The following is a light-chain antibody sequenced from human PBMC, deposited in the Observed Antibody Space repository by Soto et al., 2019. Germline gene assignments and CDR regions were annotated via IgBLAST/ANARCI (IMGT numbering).Light chain of an antibody. Sequence: EIVLTQSPATLSLSPGERATLSCRASQSVRNDLVWYHQKPGQAPRVLIYSASNRATGIPARFSRSGSGTDFTLTISSLEPEDFAVYYCQQRTNWPPTFGGGTKVEMK. CDR2: SAS. V-gene: IGKV3-11*01. J-gene: IGKJ4*01. CDR1: QSVRND. CDR3: QQRTNWPPT.